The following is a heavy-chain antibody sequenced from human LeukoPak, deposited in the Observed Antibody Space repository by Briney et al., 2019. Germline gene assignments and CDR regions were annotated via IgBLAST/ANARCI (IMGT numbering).Heavy chain of an antibody. D-gene: IGHD3-3*01. J-gene: IGHJ3*02. V-gene: IGHV4-38-2*02. Sequence: SETLSLTCAVSGYSISSGYYWGWIRQPPGKGLEWIGSIYHSGSTYYNPSLKSRVTISVDTSKNQFSLKLSSVTAADTAVYYCARENFYYDFWSGYYTPRGYGAFDIWGQGTMVTVSS. CDR2: IYHSGST. CDR1: GYSISSGYY. CDR3: ARENFYYDFWSGYYTPRGYGAFDI.